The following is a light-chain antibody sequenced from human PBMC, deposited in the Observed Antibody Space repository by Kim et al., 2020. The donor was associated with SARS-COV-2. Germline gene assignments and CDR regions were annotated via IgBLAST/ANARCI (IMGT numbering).Light chain of an antibody. CDR1: SSDVAGYNY. CDR3: ISYTGISTMV. J-gene: IGLJ2*01. Sequence: ITISCSGTSSDVAGYNYVSWYQQYPGKAPKLIIYDVSVRPSGVSNRFSGSKSGNTASLTISGLQSEDEADYYCISYTGISTMVFGGGTKLTVL. V-gene: IGLV2-14*03. CDR2: DVS.